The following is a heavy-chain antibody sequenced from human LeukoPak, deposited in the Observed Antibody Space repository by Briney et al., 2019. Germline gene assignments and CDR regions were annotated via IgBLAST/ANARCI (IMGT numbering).Heavy chain of an antibody. D-gene: IGHD5-24*01. V-gene: IGHV1-2*06. CDR3: ARVGDGLNDGFDI. J-gene: IGHJ3*02. CDR1: GYTFTGYY. CDR2: INPNTGGT. Sequence: ASVKVSCMASGYTFTGYYMNWVRQAPGQGLEWMGRINPNTGGTNYAQNFQGSVTMTRDTSITTVYMELSRLRSDDTAVYYCARVGDGLNDGFDIWGQGTMVTVSS.